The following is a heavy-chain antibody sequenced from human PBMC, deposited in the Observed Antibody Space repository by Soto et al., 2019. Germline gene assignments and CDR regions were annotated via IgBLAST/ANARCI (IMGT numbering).Heavy chain of an antibody. Sequence: PSKTLSLNCAISGDSVSSNSAAWNWIRQSPSRGLEWLGRTYYRSKWYNDYAVSVKSRITINPDTSKNQFSLQLNSVTPEYTAVYYCAREGIAARLPFYYCMDDGGQGASVAVS. V-gene: IGHV6-1*01. CDR2: TYYRSKWYN. CDR1: GDSVSSNSAA. CDR3: AREGIAARLPFYYCMDD. D-gene: IGHD6-6*01. J-gene: IGHJ6*02.